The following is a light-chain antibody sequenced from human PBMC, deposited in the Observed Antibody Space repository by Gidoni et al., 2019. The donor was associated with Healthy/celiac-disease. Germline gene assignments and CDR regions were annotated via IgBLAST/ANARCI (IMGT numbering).Light chain of an antibody. CDR1: KLGDKY. CDR3: QAWDSSTVV. J-gene: IGLJ2*01. V-gene: IGLV3-1*01. Sequence: SYELTQPPSVSVSPGQTASITCSGDKLGDKYACWYQQKPGKSPVLVIYQDSKRPSGIPERLSGSNSGNTATLTISGTQAMDEADYYCQAWDSSTVVFGGGTKLTV. CDR2: QDS.